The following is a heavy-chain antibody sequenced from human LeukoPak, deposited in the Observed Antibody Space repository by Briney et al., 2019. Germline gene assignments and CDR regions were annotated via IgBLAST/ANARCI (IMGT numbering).Heavy chain of an antibody. CDR2: MSPDGTEK. CDR1: GFTFSGSW. J-gene: IGHJ4*02. V-gene: IGHV3-7*01. Sequence: GGSLRLSCAASGFTFSGSWMSWVRQTPEKGLEWVANMSPDGTEKYYVDSVKGRFTISRDNAKDSLYLQMNSLRAEDTAVYYCARRTNYLAFDYWGQGTLVTVSS. D-gene: IGHD4/OR15-4a*01. CDR3: ARRTNYLAFDY.